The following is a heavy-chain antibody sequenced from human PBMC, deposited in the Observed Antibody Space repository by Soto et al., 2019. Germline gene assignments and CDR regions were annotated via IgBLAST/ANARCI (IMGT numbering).Heavy chain of an antibody. Sequence: SETLSLTCTVSGASISSYFWTWIRQPAGKGLDWIGRISTSGTTNYNPSLKSRVTMSVDTSKKHFSLNLSSVTAADTAVYYGAREAGPDRWFDPWGQGTLVTVSS. J-gene: IGHJ5*02. V-gene: IGHV4-4*07. D-gene: IGHD6-19*01. CDR1: GASISSYF. CDR3: AREAGPDRWFDP. CDR2: ISTSGTT.